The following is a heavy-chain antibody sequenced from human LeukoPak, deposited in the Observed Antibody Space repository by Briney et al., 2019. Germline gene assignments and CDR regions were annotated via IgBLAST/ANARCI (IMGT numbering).Heavy chain of an antibody. J-gene: IGHJ4*02. D-gene: IGHD4-17*01. CDR3: ARGRVSQSKGLYGFDY. V-gene: IGHV3-23*01. Sequence: PGGSLRLSCAASGFAFGIFAMSWVRQAPGKGLEWVSTITSSGSGTNYADSVKGRFTASRDNSRSTFYLQMDSLAVDDTGVYYCARGRVSQSKGLYGFDYWGQGTLVTVST. CDR1: GFAFGIFA. CDR2: ITSSGSGT.